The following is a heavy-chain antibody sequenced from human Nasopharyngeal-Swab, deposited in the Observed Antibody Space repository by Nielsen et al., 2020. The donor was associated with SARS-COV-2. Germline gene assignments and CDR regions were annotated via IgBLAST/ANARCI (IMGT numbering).Heavy chain of an antibody. Sequence: GESLKISCAASGFTFSSYSMNWVRQAPGKGLEWVSYISSSSSTIYYADSVKGRFTISRGNAKNSLYLQMNSLRDEDTAVYYCARDGLTYYDILTGYSWFDPWGQGTLVTVSS. V-gene: IGHV3-48*02. CDR3: ARDGLTYYDILTGYSWFDP. CDR1: GFTFSSYS. D-gene: IGHD3-9*01. J-gene: IGHJ5*02. CDR2: ISSSSSTI.